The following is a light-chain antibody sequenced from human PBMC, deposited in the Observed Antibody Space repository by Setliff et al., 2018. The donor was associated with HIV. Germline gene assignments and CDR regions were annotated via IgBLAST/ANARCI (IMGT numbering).Light chain of an antibody. Sequence: QSVLTQPASVSGSPGQSITIPCTGTSSDIGGYSSVSWYQQHPDKAPKLMIYDVTKRPSGVSNRFSGSKSGNTASLTISGLQAEDEADYYCCSYADSNTFVFGTGTKVTVL. CDR3: CSYADSNTFV. V-gene: IGLV2-23*02. CDR2: DVT. J-gene: IGLJ1*01. CDR1: SSDIGGYSS.